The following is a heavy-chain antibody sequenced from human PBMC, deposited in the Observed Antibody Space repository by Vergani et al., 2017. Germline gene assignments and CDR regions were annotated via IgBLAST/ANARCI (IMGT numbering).Heavy chain of an antibody. D-gene: IGHD2-15*01. CDR1: GYTLTELS. J-gene: IGHJ5*02. CDR2: FDPEDGEP. Sequence: QVQLVQSGAEVKKPGASVKVSCKVSGYTLTELSMHWVRQAPGKGLEWMGGFDPEDGEPIYAQKFQGRVTMTRDTSISTAYMELSRLRSDDTAVYYCATDPDGYCSGGSCYSDWFDPWGQGTLVTVSS. CDR3: ATDPDGYCSGGSCYSDWFDP. V-gene: IGHV1-24*01.